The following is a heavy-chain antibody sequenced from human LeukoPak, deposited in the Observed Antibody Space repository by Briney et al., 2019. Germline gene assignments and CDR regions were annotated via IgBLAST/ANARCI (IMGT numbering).Heavy chain of an antibody. V-gene: IGHV3-11*01. CDR1: GFTFSDYY. D-gene: IGHD3-22*01. J-gene: IGHJ5*02. CDR3: ARDRSGEPDHYDSSGYQT. Sequence: GGSLRLSCAASGFTFSDYYMSWIRQAPGKGLEWISYISNSGTTIYYADSVQGRFSISRDNAKNLLYLQMNSLRAEDTALYYCARDRSGEPDHYDSSGYQTWGQGTLVTVSS. CDR2: ISNSGTTI.